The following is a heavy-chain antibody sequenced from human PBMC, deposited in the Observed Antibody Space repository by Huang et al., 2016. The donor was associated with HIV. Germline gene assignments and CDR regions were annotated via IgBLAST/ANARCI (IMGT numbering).Heavy chain of an antibody. CDR2: INTKTGKP. CDR3: ARYRLTGTFLDS. Sequence: QVQLVQSGSELRKPGASVKVSCKASGYTFTTYRLIWVRQAPGQGLEGMGWINTKTGKPTYAQGFTGRFVFSLDTTVNTAYLQISSLKTDDTAKYFCARYRLTGTFLDSWGQGTQVTVSS. CDR1: GYTFTTYR. V-gene: IGHV7-4-1*02. D-gene: IGHD3-9*01. J-gene: IGHJ4*02.